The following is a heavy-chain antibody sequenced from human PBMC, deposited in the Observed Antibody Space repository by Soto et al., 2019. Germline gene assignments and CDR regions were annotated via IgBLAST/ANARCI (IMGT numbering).Heavy chain of an antibody. V-gene: IGHV3-72*01. D-gene: IGHD1-26*01. CDR3: SRMEGG. J-gene: IGHJ4*02. CDR2: SRNEAKSYST. Sequence: EEQLVESGGGLVQPGGSLTLSCAASGFTFSEHYMEWVRQAPGKGLEWVARSRNEAKSYSTDYAASVKGRFTVSRDLSMYSPHLQMNNLKAEDTAVYYCSRMEGGWGQGTLVTVSS. CDR1: GFTFSEHY.